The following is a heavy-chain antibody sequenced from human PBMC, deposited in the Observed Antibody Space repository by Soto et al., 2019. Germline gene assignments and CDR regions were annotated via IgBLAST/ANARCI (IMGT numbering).Heavy chain of an antibody. CDR3: ARRATVTKMPGWFDP. J-gene: IGHJ5*02. V-gene: IGHV1-69*13. D-gene: IGHD4-17*01. CDR2: IIPIFGTA. Sequence: GASVKVSCKASGGTFSSYAISWVRQAPGQGLEWMGGIIPIFGTANYAQKFQGRVTIAADESTSTAYMELSSLRSEDTAVYYCARRATVTKMPGWFDPWGQGTLVTVSS. CDR1: GGTFSSYA.